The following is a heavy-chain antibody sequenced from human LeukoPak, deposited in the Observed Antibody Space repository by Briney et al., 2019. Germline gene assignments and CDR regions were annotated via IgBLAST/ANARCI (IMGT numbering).Heavy chain of an antibody. CDR1: GFSFSNYW. Sequence: PGGSLRVSCAASGFSFSNYWMSWVRQAPGKGLEWVANIKQDGSEKYYVDSVKGRFTISRDNAKNSLFLQMNSLRAEDTAVYYCARDQWQWLGHFDYWGQGTLVTVSS. CDR3: ARDQWQWLGHFDY. J-gene: IGHJ4*02. D-gene: IGHD6-19*01. CDR2: IKQDGSEK. V-gene: IGHV3-7*04.